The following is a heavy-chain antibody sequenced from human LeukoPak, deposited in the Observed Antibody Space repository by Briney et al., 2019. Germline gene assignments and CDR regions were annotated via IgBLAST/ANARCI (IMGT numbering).Heavy chain of an antibody. CDR2: INPNSGAT. V-gene: IGHV1-2*02. CDR3: ASVYNGYDLSQPDY. D-gene: IGHD5-12*01. CDR1: GYTFTDYY. Sequence: ASVKVSCKASGYTFTDYYMHWVRQAPGQGLEWMGWINPNSGATKYAQKFQGRVTVTRVTSISTGYLEVSSLTSDDTAVYYCASVYNGYDLSQPDYWGQGTLVTVSS. J-gene: IGHJ4*02.